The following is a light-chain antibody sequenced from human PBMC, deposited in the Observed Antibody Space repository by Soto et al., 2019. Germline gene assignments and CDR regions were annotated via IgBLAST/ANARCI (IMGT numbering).Light chain of an antibody. CDR1: QSVSSSY. Sequence: EIVLTQSPGTLSLSPGERATLSCRASQSVSSSYLAWYQQKPGQAPRLLIYGASSRATGIPDRFSGSGSGTDFTLKISRLVPEDFAVYYCHQYDSSHLTFGGGTKVEIK. V-gene: IGKV3-20*01. CDR2: GAS. CDR3: HQYDSSHLT. J-gene: IGKJ4*01.